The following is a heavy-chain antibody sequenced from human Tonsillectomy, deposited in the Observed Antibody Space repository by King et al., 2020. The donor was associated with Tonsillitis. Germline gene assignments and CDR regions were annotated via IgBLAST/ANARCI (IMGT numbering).Heavy chain of an antibody. CDR1: GGSISSYY. CDR2: LYYIGST. D-gene: IGHD3-22*01. V-gene: IGHV4-59*01. Sequence: QLQESGPGLVKPSETLSLTCTVSGGSISSYYWSWIRQPPGKGLEWIGYLYYIGSTNYNPSLKSRVTISVDTSKNQFSLKLGSVTAADTAVYYWARAGDYQDRSGYYCSYYFAYWGQGTLVTVSS. J-gene: IGHJ4*02. CDR3: ARAGDYQDRSGYYCSYYFAY.